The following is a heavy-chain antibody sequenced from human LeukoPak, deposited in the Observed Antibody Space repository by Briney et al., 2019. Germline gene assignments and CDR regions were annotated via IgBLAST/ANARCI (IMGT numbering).Heavy chain of an antibody. CDR3: ARDRRIIYGMDV. CDR2: INSDGSST. CDR1: GFTFSSYW. D-gene: IGHD3-16*01. V-gene: IGHV3-74*01. Sequence: GGSLRLSCAASGFTFSSYWMHWVRHAPGKGLVWVSRINSDGSSTSYADSVKGRFTISRDNAKNTLYLQMNSLRAEDTAVYYCARDRRIIYGMDVWGQGTTVTVSS. J-gene: IGHJ6*02.